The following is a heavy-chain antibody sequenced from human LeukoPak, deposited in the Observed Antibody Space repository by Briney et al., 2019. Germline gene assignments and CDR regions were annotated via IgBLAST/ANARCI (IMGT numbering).Heavy chain of an antibody. D-gene: IGHD1-26*01. CDR1: GLTLNIFA. J-gene: IGHJ4*02. Sequence: AGGSLRLSCAAAGLTLNIFAMNWVRQAAGKGMEWVAAITRRGANTFYRDSVKGRFTVSRDNPKKTIFLQMNTLRADDTAVYFCATDPATVGVTTRDYWGQGTPVTVSS. CDR2: ITRRGANT. CDR3: ATDPATVGVTTRDY. V-gene: IGHV3-23*01.